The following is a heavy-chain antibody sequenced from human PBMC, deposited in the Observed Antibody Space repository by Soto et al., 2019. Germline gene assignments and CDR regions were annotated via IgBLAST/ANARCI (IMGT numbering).Heavy chain of an antibody. CDR2: IHYRGRT. Sequence: SETLSLTCAVYGGSVNGYYWGWIRQHPGKGLEWIGYIHYRGRTSYNPSLQSRVSISLDTSGHHFSMQLTSVTAADTAVYYCARCRDAFGFDSWGQGTLVTVSS. V-gene: IGHV4-31*11. CDR3: ARCRDAFGFDS. J-gene: IGHJ4*02. D-gene: IGHD2-15*01. CDR1: GGSVNGYY.